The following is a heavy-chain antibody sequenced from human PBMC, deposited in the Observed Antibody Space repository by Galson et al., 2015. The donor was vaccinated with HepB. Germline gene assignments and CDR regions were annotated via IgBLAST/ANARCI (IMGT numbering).Heavy chain of an antibody. D-gene: IGHD3-3*01. CDR2: IWYDGSNK. CDR3: ARAYYDRMDV. Sequence: SLRLSCAASGFTFRSHGMHWVRQAPGKGLEWVAVIWYDGSNKYYGDSVRGRFTISRDNSKNTLCLQSNSLRVEDTAVYFCARAYYDRMDVWGKGTTVIVSS. J-gene: IGHJ6*03. V-gene: IGHV3-33*01. CDR1: GFTFRSHG.